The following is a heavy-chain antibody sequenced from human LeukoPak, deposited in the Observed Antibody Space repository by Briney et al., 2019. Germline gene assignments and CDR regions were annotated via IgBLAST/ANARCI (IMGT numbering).Heavy chain of an antibody. Sequence: GGSLRLSCAASGFTFSSYAMHWVRQAPGKGLQYVSAISSNGGSTYYASSVKGRFTISRDNSKNTLYLQMGSLRAEDMAVYYCARETYDFWSGYYTGYYYYYGMDVWGQGTTVTVSS. CDR3: ARETYDFWSGYYTGYYYYYGMDV. D-gene: IGHD3-3*01. CDR2: ISSNGGST. J-gene: IGHJ6*02. V-gene: IGHV3-64*01. CDR1: GFTFSSYA.